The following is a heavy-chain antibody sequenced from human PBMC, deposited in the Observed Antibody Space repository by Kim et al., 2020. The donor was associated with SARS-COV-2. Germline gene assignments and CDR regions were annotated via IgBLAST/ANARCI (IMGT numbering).Heavy chain of an antibody. D-gene: IGHD3-16*02. J-gene: IGHJ6*02. CDR1: GFTFSSYW. V-gene: IGHV3-74*01. CDR2: INSNGSGA. Sequence: GGSLRLSCAASGFTFSSYWIHWVRQAPGKGLVWVSRINSNGSGASYAASVKGRFTLSRDNAKNTVYLQMNSLRAEDTAVYYCTRENTGAFVPGMDVWGQGTTVTVS. CDR3: TRENTGAFVPGMDV.